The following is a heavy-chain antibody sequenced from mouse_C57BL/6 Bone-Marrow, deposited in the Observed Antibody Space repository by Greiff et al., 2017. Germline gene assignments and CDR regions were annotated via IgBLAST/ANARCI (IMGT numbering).Heavy chain of an antibody. V-gene: IGHV1-81*01. CDR2: IYPRSGNT. J-gene: IGHJ3*01. D-gene: IGHD1-1*01. CDR1: GYTFTSYG. Sequence: QVQLQQSGAELARPGASVKLSCKASGYTFTSYGISWVKQRTGQGLEWIGEIYPRSGNTYYNEKFKGKATLTADKSSSTAYMELRSLTSEDSAVYFCASYYGSSYPAWFAYWGQGTLGTVSA. CDR3: ASYYGSSYPAWFAY.